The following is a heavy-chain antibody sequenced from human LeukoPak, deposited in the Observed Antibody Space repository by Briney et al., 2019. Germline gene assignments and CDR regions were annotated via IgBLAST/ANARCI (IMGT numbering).Heavy chain of an antibody. D-gene: IGHD3-9*01. J-gene: IGHJ4*02. Sequence: PSETLSLTCAVYGGSFSGYYWSWIRQPPGKGLEWIGEINHSGSTNYNPSLKSRVTMTVDTSKNQFSLKLSSVTAADTAVYYCARDDRPRFDYWGQGTLVTVSS. CDR3: ARDDRPRFDY. V-gene: IGHV4-34*01. CDR1: GGSFSGYY. CDR2: INHSGST.